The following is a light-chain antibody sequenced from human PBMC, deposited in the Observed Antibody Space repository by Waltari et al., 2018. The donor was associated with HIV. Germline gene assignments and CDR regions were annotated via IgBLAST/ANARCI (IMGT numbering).Light chain of an antibody. J-gene: IGLJ1*01. Sequence: QSALTQPASVSGSPGQSITISCTETGSDTGDYNYVSWYQQHPGKAPKLMIYDVTNRPSGVSNRFSGSKSGNTASLTISELQAEDEADYYCISHRTTSYNYYFFGTGTKVTVL. CDR2: DVT. CDR3: ISHRTTSYNYYF. V-gene: IGLV2-14*03. CDR1: GSDTGDYNY.